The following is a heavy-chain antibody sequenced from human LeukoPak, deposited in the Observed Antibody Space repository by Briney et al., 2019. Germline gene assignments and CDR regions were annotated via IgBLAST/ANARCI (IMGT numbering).Heavy chain of an antibody. D-gene: IGHD5-18*01. CDR3: ARLGGYSYGYSGAFDI. Sequence: SETLSLTCTVSGGSISSSSYYWGWIRQPPGKGPGWIGSIYYSGSTYYNPSLKSRVSISVDTSKKHFSLRLSSVTAADTAVYYCARLGGYSYGYSGAFDIWGQGTTVTVSS. J-gene: IGHJ3*02. CDR1: GGSISSSSYY. CDR2: IYYSGST. V-gene: IGHV4-39*02.